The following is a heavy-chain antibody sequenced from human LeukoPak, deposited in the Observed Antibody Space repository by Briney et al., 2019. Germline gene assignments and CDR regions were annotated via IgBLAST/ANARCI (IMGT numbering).Heavy chain of an antibody. Sequence: GGSLRLSCAASGFTFSSYAMSWVRQAPGKGLEWVSAISGSGGSTYYADSVKGRFTISRDNAKNSLYLQMNSLRAEDTAVYYCARGLYRSRLWFGEFDYWGQGTLVTVSS. CDR2: ISGSGGST. CDR1: GFTFSSYA. D-gene: IGHD3-10*01. J-gene: IGHJ4*02. CDR3: ARGLYRSRLWFGEFDY. V-gene: IGHV3-23*01.